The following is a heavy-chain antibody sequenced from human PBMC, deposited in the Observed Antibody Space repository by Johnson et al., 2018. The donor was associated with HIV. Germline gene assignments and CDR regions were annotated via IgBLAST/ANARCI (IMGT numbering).Heavy chain of an antibody. CDR2: ISSSGSTI. CDR1: GFTFSDYY. Sequence: QVQLVESGGGLVKPGGSLRLSCAASGFTFSDYYMSWIRQAPGKGLEWVSYISSSGSTIYYADSVKGRFTISRDKSKNSLYLQMNSLRAEDTAVYYCATRDPTHRPGVFDIWGQGTMVTVSS. V-gene: IGHV3-11*04. CDR3: ATRDPTHRPGVFDI. D-gene: IGHD1-14*01. J-gene: IGHJ3*02.